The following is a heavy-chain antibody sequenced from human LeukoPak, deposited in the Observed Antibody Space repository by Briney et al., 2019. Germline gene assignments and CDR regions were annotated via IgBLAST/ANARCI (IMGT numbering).Heavy chain of an antibody. CDR2: IFETGDT. J-gene: IGHJ4*02. Sequence: SETLSLTCSVSGGSVSSYYWSWIRQPPGRGLEWIGYIFETGDTNSNPSLKSRVTMSLDTSKNQFSLRLSSVTAADTAVYYCARHPFSYPFDYWGQGTLVTVSS. CDR3: ARHPFSYPFDY. D-gene: IGHD2/OR15-2a*01. CDR1: GGSVSSYY. V-gene: IGHV4-59*08.